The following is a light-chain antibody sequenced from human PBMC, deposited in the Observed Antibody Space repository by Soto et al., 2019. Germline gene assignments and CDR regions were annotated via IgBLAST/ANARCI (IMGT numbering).Light chain of an antibody. Sequence: QTVVTQEPSLTVSPGGTVTLTCGSSTGAVTSRHYPYWFQQKPGQAPRTLIYDTISKHSWTPARFSASLLGAKAALTLSGAQPEDEAEYYCLLSYRHFWVFGGGTKVTVL. CDR1: TGAVTSRHY. CDR2: DTI. V-gene: IGLV7-46*01. J-gene: IGLJ3*02. CDR3: LLSYRHFWV.